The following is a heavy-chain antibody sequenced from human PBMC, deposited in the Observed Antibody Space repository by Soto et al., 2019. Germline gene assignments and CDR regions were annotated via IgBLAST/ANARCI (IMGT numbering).Heavy chain of an antibody. CDR1: GGTFRAYA. CDR3: ATNNRASYQFDY. D-gene: IGHD3-16*02. CDR2: IIPLFGTT. J-gene: IGHJ4*02. V-gene: IGHV1-69*13. Sequence: VKVSCKASGGTFRAYAISWVRQAPGQGLEWMGGIIPLFGTTNYAQRFQDRVTITADDSTRTASMELSSLRSEDTAVYYCATNNRASYQFDYRAQRTPVTGSS.